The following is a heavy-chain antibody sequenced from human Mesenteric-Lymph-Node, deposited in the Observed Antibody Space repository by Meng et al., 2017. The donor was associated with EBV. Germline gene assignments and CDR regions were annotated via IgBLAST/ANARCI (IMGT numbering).Heavy chain of an antibody. V-gene: IGHV4-30-2*06. CDR2: VHHSGLT. J-gene: IGHJ4*02. CDR3: AGGDYVNQFNY. Sequence: QLQLPESGSGLVTPSQTLSLTCTVSGGSVNSGGYSWSWIRQSPEKGLEWIGYVHHSGLTYYNPSLETRVIISLERSKNQFSLKLTSVTAADTAVYYCAGGDYVNQFNYWGQGTLVTVSS. CDR1: GGSVNSGGYS. D-gene: IGHD4-17*01.